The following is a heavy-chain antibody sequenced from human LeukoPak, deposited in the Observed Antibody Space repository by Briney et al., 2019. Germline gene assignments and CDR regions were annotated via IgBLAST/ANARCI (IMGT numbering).Heavy chain of an antibody. CDR2: INHSGST. J-gene: IGHJ4*02. Sequence: PSETLSLTCAVSGGSISSGGYSWSWIRQPPGKGLEWIGEINHSGSTNYNPSLKSRVTISVDTSKNQFSLKLSSVTAADTAVYYCARHRVYCSSTSCLGGYYFDYWGQGTLVTVSS. CDR1: GGSISSGGYS. CDR3: ARHRVYCSSTSCLGGYYFDY. V-gene: IGHV4-34*01. D-gene: IGHD2-2*01.